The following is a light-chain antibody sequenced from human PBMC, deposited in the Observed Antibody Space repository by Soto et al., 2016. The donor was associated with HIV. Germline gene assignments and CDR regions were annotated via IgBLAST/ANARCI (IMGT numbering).Light chain of an antibody. Sequence: DIQMTQSPSTLSASVGDRITITCRASQSFSNRLAWYQQKAGRTPKLLIYQASTLESGVPSRFSGSGSGTEFTLTISSLQPDDFATYYCQQYNSYPLTFGGGTKVEIK. CDR2: QAS. V-gene: IGKV1-5*03. CDR3: QQYNSYPLT. J-gene: IGKJ4*01. CDR1: QSFSNR.